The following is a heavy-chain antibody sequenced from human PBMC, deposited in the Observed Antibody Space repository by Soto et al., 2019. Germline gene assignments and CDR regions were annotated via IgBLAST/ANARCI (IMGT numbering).Heavy chain of an antibody. CDR2: ISYDGSNK. J-gene: IGHJ4*02. CDR1: GFTFSSYG. D-gene: IGHD6-19*01. V-gene: IGHV3-30*18. Sequence: GGSLRLSCAASGFTFSSYGMHWVRQAPGKGLEWVAVISYDGSNKYYADSVKGRFTISRDNSKNTLYLQMNSLRAEDTAVYYCAKDGSSSGWADYFDYWGQGTLVTVSS. CDR3: AKDGSSSGWADYFDY.